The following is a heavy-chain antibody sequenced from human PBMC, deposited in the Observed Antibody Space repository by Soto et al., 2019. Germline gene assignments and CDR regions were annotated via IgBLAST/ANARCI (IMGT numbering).Heavy chain of an antibody. CDR2: VSGSGSRT. V-gene: IGHV3-23*01. D-gene: IGHD2-2*01. CDR1: GFPFNSYA. J-gene: IGHJ4*02. Sequence: GGSLRLSCAGSGFPFNSYAMSWVRQAPGKGLKWVSTVSGSGSRTYYADSVKGRFTISRDNSKNTLYLQMNSLRAEDTAVYYCAKDRCCSSTTCYAGFDYWGQGALVTVSS. CDR3: AKDRCCSSTTCYAGFDY.